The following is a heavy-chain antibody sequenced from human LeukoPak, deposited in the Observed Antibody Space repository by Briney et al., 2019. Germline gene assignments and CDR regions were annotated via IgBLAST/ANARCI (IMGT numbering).Heavy chain of an antibody. V-gene: IGHV5-51*01. D-gene: IGHD6-13*01. CDR2: IYPGDSDT. CDR3: ARPLIAAAANDAFDI. Sequence: GESLKISCKGSGYSFTSYWFGWVRQMPGKGLEWMGIIYPGDSDTRYSPSFQGQVTISADKSISTAYLQWSSLKASDTAMYYCARPLIAAAANDAFDIWGQGTMVTVSS. J-gene: IGHJ3*02. CDR1: GYSFTSYW.